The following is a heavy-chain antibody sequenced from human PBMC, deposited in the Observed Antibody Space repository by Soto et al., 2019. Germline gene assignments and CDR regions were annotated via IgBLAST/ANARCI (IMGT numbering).Heavy chain of an antibody. D-gene: IGHD6-19*01. CDR3: ARQDSSGWTGYYYYGMDV. CDR2: IIPILGIA. Sequence: QVQLVQSGAEVKKPGSSVKVSCKASGGTFSSYPISWVRQAPGQGLEWMGRIIPILGIANYAQKFQGRVTITADKSTSTAYMELSSLRSEDTAVYYCARQDSSGWTGYYYYGMDVWGQGTTVTVSS. J-gene: IGHJ6*02. CDR1: GGTFSSYP. V-gene: IGHV1-69*02.